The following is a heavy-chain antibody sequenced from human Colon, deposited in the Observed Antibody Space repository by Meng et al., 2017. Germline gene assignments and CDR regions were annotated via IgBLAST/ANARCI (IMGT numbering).Heavy chain of an antibody. D-gene: IGHD3-22*01. CDR1: GGSITNDNW. CDR3: ARDFHSTMTVFDS. Sequence: QVHLQETGPGLVKPPGTLYLTCAVSGGSITNDNWWSWVRQPPGKGLEWIGEIFHAGNTNYNPSLKSRVTMSLDKSKNQFSLTLTSVTAADTAVYYCARDFHSTMTVFDSWGQGTLVTVSS. V-gene: IGHV4-4*03. J-gene: IGHJ4*02. CDR2: IFHAGNT.